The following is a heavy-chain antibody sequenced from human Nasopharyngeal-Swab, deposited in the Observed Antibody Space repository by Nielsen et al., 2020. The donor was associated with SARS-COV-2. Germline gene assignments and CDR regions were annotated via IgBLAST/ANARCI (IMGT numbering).Heavy chain of an antibody. D-gene: IGHD6-19*01. CDR2: IYYSGST. V-gene: IGHV4-59*01. CDR3: ARTGGSSGWYSSFDY. CDR1: GGSISSYY. Sequence: SETLSLTCTVSGGSISSYYWSWIRQPPGKGLEWIGYIYYSGSTNYNPSLKSRVTISVDTSKNQFSLKLSSVTAADTAVYYCARTGGSSGWYSSFDYWGQGTLVTVSS. J-gene: IGHJ4*02.